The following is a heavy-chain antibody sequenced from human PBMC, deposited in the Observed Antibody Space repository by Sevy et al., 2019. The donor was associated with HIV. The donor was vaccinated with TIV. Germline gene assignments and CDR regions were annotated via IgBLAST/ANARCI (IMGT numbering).Heavy chain of an antibody. CDR3: AKDPDYYDSRGYPGIEDY. CDR1: GFTFSSYA. D-gene: IGHD3-22*01. V-gene: IGHV3-23*01. CDR2: ISGSGGST. Sequence: GESLKISCAASGFTFSSYAMSWVRQAPGKGLEWVSAISGSGGSTYYADSVKGRFTISRDNSKNTLYLQMNSLRAEDTAVYYCAKDPDYYDSRGYPGIEDYWGQGTLVTVSS. J-gene: IGHJ4*02.